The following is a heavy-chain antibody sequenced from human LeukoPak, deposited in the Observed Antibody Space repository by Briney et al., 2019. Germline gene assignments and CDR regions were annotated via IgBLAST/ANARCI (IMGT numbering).Heavy chain of an antibody. CDR1: GFTFSTYA. Sequence: PGGSLRLSCAASGFTFSTYAMSWVRQAPGKGLEWVSAICGSGGGTYYADSVKGRFTISRDNSKNTLYLQMNSLRAEATVVYYCAKVEVDTAMPKRDCYDSSDQPPYYFDYWGQGTLVTVSS. V-gene: IGHV3-23*01. J-gene: IGHJ4*02. CDR3: AKVEVDTAMPKRDCYDSSDQPPYYFDY. D-gene: IGHD3-22*01. CDR2: ICGSGGGT.